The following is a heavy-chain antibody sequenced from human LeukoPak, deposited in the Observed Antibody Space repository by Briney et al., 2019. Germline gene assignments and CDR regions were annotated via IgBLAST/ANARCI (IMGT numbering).Heavy chain of an antibody. CDR3: AKDRSSDFWSGYSHFDY. CDR2: ISGSGGST. D-gene: IGHD3-3*01. Sequence: GGSLRLSCAASGFTFSSYAMSWVRQAPGKGLEWVSAISGSGGSTYYADSVKGRFTISRDNAKNSLYLQMNSLRAEDMALYYCAKDRSSDFWSGYSHFDYWGQGTLVTVSS. V-gene: IGHV3-23*01. J-gene: IGHJ4*02. CDR1: GFTFSSYA.